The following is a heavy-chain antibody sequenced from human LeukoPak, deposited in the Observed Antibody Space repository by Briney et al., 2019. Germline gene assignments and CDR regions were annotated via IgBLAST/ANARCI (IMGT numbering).Heavy chain of an antibody. CDR1: GFTFSSYA. Sequence: PGGSLRLSCAASGFTFSSYAMSWVRQAPGKGLEWVSAISGSGGSTYYADSVKGRFTISRDNSKNTLYLQMNSLRAEDTAVYYCARARIPLQHLDYWGQGTLVTVSS. CDR2: ISGSGGST. J-gene: IGHJ4*02. D-gene: IGHD4-11*01. CDR3: ARARIPLQHLDY. V-gene: IGHV3-23*01.